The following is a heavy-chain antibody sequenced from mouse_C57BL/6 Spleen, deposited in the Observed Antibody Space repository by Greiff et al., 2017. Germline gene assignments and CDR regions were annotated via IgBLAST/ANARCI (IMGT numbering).Heavy chain of an antibody. V-gene: IGHV1-80*01. J-gene: IGHJ4*01. CDR2: IYPGDGDT. CDR1: GYAFSSYW. D-gene: IGHD1-1*01. CDR3: ARALITTVVEDAMDY. Sequence: QVQLKQSGAELVKPGASVKISCKASGYAFSSYWMNWVKQRPGKGLEWIGQIYPGDGDTNYNGKFKGKATLTADKSSSTAYMQLSSLTSEDSAVYFCARALITTVVEDAMDYWGQGTSVTVSS.